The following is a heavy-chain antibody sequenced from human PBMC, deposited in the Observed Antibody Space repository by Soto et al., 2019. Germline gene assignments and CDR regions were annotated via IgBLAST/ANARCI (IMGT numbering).Heavy chain of an antibody. J-gene: IGHJ4*02. CDR1: GFTFSSYD. V-gene: IGHV3-64*01. CDR2: TSSNGGTT. Sequence: EVQLAESGGGMVQTGGSLRPSCVASGFTFSSYDMHWVRQAPGKGLEYVSSTSSNGGTTYYGNSVKGRFTISRDTSKNTLYLHMGSLRAEDIAVYDCVRRVSGNSDYWGQGTLVTVSS. D-gene: IGHD3-10*01. CDR3: VRRVSGNSDY.